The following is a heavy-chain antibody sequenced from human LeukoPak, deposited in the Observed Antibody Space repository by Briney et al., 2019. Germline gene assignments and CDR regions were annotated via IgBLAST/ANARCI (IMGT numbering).Heavy chain of an antibody. CDR2: ISGRGGST. D-gene: IGHD3-22*01. J-gene: IGHJ1*01. V-gene: IGHV3-23*01. CDR3: AKGPLYYYDSSGYGEYFQH. Sequence: GGSLRLSCAASGFTFSSYAMSGGRQAPGKGREGVSAISGRGGSTYYADSVKGRFTISRDNSKNTLYLQMNSLRAEDTAVYYCAKGPLYYYDSSGYGEYFQHWGQGTLVTVSS. CDR1: GFTFSSYA.